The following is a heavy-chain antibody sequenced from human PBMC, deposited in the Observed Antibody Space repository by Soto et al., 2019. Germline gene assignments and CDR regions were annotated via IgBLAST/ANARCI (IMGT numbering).Heavy chain of an antibody. V-gene: IGHV3-33*01. J-gene: IGHJ6*02. Sequence: GGSLSLSCTVSGVTFSSYGMHWVRQAPGKGLEWVAVIWYDGSNKYYADSVKGRFTISRDNSKNTLYLQMNSLRAEDTAVYYCARDLREQLVPYYCYGMDVWGQGTTVTVS. CDR2: IWYDGSNK. CDR1: GVTFSSYG. CDR3: ARDLREQLVPYYCYGMDV. D-gene: IGHD6-13*01.